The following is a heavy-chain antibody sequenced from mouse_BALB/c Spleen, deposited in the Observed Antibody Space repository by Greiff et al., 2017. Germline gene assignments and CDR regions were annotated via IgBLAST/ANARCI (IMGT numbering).Heavy chain of an antibody. CDR3: AREGFYYALDY. D-gene: IGHD1-1*01. Sequence: DVQLVESGGGLVKPGGSLKLSCAASGFTFSDYYMYWVRQTPEKRLEWVATISDGGSYTYYPDSVKGRFTISRDNAKNNLYLQMSSLKSEDTAMYYCAREGFYYALDYWGQGTTLTVSS. CDR2: ISDGGSYT. J-gene: IGHJ2*01. CDR1: GFTFSDYY. V-gene: IGHV5-4*02.